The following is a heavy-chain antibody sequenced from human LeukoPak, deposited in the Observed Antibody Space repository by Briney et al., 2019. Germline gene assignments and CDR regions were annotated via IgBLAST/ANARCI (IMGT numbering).Heavy chain of an antibody. Sequence: ASVKVSCKASGGTFSSYAISWVRQAPGQGLEWMGGIIPIFGTPNYAQKFQGRVTITADESTSTAYMELSSLRSEDTAVYYCARDREIAASHYMDVWGKGTTVTVSS. CDR1: GGTFSSYA. D-gene: IGHD6-6*01. CDR3: ARDREIAASHYMDV. CDR2: IIPIFGTP. V-gene: IGHV1-69*13. J-gene: IGHJ6*03.